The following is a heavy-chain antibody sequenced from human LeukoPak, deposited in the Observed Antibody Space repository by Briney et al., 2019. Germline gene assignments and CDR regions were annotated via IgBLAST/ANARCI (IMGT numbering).Heavy chain of an antibody. Sequence: PGGSLRLSCAATGFSFSSYAMYWVRQAPGEGLEWVSVISASGGTTYYAESVKGRFTISRDKSTSILYLQINSLRVEDTAVYYCAKARGVARNYGALGYWGQGTLVTVSS. CDR1: GFSFSSYA. CDR2: ISASGGTT. CDR3: AKARGVARNYGALGY. D-gene: IGHD5-12*01. V-gene: IGHV3-23*01. J-gene: IGHJ4*02.